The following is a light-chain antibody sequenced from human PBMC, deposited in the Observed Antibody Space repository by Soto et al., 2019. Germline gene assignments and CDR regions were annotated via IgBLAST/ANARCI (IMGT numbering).Light chain of an antibody. CDR3: QQYNNWPPPIT. Sequence: EVVMTQSPATLSVSPGERATLSCRASQSVSRNLAWYQQKPGQAPKLLIYSASTRATGVPARFSGSGSGTEFTLTISSLQSEDFAVYYCQQYNNWPPPITFGQGTRLEIK. V-gene: IGKV3-15*01. J-gene: IGKJ5*01. CDR2: SAS. CDR1: QSVSRN.